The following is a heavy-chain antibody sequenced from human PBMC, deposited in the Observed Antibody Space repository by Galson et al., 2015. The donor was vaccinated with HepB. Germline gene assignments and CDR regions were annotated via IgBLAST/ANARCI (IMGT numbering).Heavy chain of an antibody. CDR1: GFTVSSNY. CDR2: IYSGGST. D-gene: IGHD2-21*02. J-gene: IGHJ4*02. CDR3: AKAYHVPAGGDGFDY. V-gene: IGHV3-53*01. Sequence: SLRLSCAASGFTVSSNYMSWVRQAPGKGLEWVSVIYSGGSTYYADSVKGRFTISRDNSKNTLYLQMNSLRAEDTAVYYCAKAYHVPAGGDGFDYWGQGTLVTVSS.